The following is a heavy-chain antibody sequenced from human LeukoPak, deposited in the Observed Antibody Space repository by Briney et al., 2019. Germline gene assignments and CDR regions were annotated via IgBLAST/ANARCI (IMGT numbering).Heavy chain of an antibody. CDR1: GFTFSDYY. J-gene: IGHJ4*02. Sequence: GGSLRLSCAASGFTFSDYYMSWIRQAPGKGLEWVSYISSSGSTIYYADSVKGRFTISRDNAKNSLYLQMNSLRAKDTAVYYCARDRGVGASRYYFDYWGQGTLVTVSS. V-gene: IGHV3-11*01. CDR2: ISSSGSTI. CDR3: ARDRGVGASRYYFDY. D-gene: IGHD1-26*01.